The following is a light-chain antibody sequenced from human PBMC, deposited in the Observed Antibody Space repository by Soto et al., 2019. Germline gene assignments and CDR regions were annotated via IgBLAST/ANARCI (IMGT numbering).Light chain of an antibody. CDR2: KTN. V-gene: IGLV1-44*01. J-gene: IGLJ3*02. CDR3: ATWDDSLNGRV. Sequence: QSVLTQPPSASGAPGQRVAISCSGSSSNIGSNTVNWYQQLPGTAPKVLIYKTNQRPSGVPDRFSGSKSGTSASLAISGLRSEDEAEYYCATWDDSLNGRVFGGGTKLTVL. CDR1: SSNIGSNT.